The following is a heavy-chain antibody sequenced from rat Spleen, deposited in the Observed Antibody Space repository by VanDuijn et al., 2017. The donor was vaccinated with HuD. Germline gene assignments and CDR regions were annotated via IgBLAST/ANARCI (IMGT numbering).Heavy chain of an antibody. J-gene: IGHJ2*01. CDR1: GFTFSNYG. Sequence: EVQLVESGGGLVQPGRSLKLSCVASGFTFSNYGMHWVRQAPTKGLEWVASISSSGGSTYYRDSVKGRFTVSRDNAKSTLYLQMDSLRSEDTATYYCARHPDYSNYFDYWGQGVMVTVSS. V-gene: IGHV5-19*01. CDR2: ISSSGGST. D-gene: IGHD1-1*01. CDR3: ARHPDYSNYFDY.